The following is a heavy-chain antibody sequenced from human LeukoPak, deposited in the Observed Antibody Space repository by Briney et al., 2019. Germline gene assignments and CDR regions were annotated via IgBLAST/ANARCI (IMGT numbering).Heavy chain of an antibody. D-gene: IGHD5-12*01. CDR2: ISSSSSYI. CDR3: AKDIGLVATLCYFDY. J-gene: IGHJ4*02. V-gene: IGHV3-21*01. Sequence: GGSLRLSCAASGFTFSSYSMNWVRQAPGKGLEWVSSISSSSSYIYYADSVKGRFTISRDNAKNSLYLQMNSLRAEDTAVYYCAKDIGLVATLCYFDYWGQGTLVTVSS. CDR1: GFTFSSYS.